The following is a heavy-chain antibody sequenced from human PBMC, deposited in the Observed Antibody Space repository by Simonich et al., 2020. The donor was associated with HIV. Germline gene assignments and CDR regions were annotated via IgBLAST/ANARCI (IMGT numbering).Heavy chain of an antibody. J-gene: IGHJ4*02. CDR3: ARDGANWGYFDY. V-gene: IGHV1-18*01. CDR2: IKTYHGNT. CDR1: DYTFTTYA. Sequence: QVQLVQSGTEVKKPGASVKVSCKASDYTFTTYAITWVRQAPGQGLAWMERIKTYHGNTHYAQKFQGRVTMTTDTSTSTAYIELRSLRSDDTAVYYCARDGANWGYFDYWGQGTLVTVSS. D-gene: IGHD7-27*01.